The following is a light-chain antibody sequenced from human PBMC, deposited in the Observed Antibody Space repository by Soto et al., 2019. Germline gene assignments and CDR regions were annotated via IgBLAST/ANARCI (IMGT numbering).Light chain of an antibody. CDR1: QSISSW. CDR3: QQYNSYRRT. J-gene: IGKJ1*01. V-gene: IGKV1-5*03. Sequence: DIQMTRSPSTLSASVGDRVTITCRASQSISSWLAWYQQKPGKAPKLLIYKASSLESGVPSRFSGSGSGTEFTLTISSLQPDDFATYYCQQYNSYRRTFGQGTKVEIK. CDR2: KAS.